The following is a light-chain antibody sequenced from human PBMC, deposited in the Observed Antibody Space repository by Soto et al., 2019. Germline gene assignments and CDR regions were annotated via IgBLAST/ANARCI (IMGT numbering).Light chain of an antibody. V-gene: IGLV2-8*01. J-gene: IGLJ1*01. CDR1: KNDIGVYDF. CDR2: EVV. CDR3: KSYAGSNTYV. Sequence: QSSLTQPASASGSPGQSVTISCPGTKNDIGVYDFVSWYQHHPGKAPRLIISEVVMRPSGVPDRFSGSKSGNTASLTVSGLQAADEADYYCKSYAGSNTYVFGSGTKVTVL.